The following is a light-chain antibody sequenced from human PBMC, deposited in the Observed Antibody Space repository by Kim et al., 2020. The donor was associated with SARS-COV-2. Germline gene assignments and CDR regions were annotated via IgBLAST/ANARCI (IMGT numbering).Light chain of an antibody. CDR1: QSFSSNY. J-gene: IGKJ1*01. Sequence: EIVLTQSPGTLSLSPGERATLSCRASQSFSSNYLGWYQQKPGQTPRLLIYGASSRAPGIPDRFSGSGSGRDFTLTISRLETEDFAVYYCQHYGSSLWTFGQGTKVDIK. CDR2: GAS. CDR3: QHYGSSLWT. V-gene: IGKV3-20*01.